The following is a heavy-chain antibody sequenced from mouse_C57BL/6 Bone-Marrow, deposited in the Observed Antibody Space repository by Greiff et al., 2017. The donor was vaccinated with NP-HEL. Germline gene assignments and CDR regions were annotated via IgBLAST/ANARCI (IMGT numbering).Heavy chain of an antibody. CDR3: ARGWSYSFDY. J-gene: IGHJ2*01. CDR1: GFTFSSYA. CDR2: ISDGGSYT. V-gene: IGHV5-4*03. Sequence: EVMLVESGGGLVKPGGSLKLSCAASGFTFSSYAMSWVRQTPEKRLEWVATISDGGSYTYYPDNVKGRFTISRDNAKNSLYLQMSHLKSEDTAMYYCARGWSYSFDYWGQGTTLTVSS.